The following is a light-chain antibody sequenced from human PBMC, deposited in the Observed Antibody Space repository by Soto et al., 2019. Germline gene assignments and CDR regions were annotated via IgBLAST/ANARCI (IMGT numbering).Light chain of an antibody. CDR3: SSYTSSSTLGYV. CDR2: EVS. Sequence: QSVLTQPDSVSGSPGQSITISCTGTSSDVGGYNYVSWYQQHPGKAPKLMIYEVSNRPSGVSNRFSGSKSGNTASLTISGLQAEDEADYYCSSYTSSSTLGYVFGTGTKLTVL. J-gene: IGLJ1*01. CDR1: SSDVGGYNY. V-gene: IGLV2-14*01.